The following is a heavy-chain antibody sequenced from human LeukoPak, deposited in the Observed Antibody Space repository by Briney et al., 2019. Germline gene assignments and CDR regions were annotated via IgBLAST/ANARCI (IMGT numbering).Heavy chain of an antibody. CDR1: GASVSSGSYS. V-gene: IGHV4-39*01. Sequence: PSETLSLTCTVSGASVSSGSYSWNWIRQPPGKGLEWIGTIYYSGSTYYNPSLKSRVTISVDTSRNQFSLKLSSVTAADTAVYYCARLNGNYYRFDYWGQGILVTVSS. J-gene: IGHJ4*02. D-gene: IGHD1-26*01. CDR2: IYYSGST. CDR3: ARLNGNYYRFDY.